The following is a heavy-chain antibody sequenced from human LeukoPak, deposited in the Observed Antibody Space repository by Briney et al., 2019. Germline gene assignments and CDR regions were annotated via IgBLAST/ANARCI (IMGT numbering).Heavy chain of an antibody. CDR1: GYSFTNHW. CDR3: ARRAVGAWAYFDY. V-gene: IGHV5-51*01. J-gene: IGHJ4*02. Sequence: GESLKISCKGSGYSFTNHWIGWVRQMPGKGLEWMGIIYPDDSDTRYSPSFQGQVTISADKSISTAYLQWSSLRASDTAMYYCARRAVGAWAYFDYWGQGTLVTVSS. D-gene: IGHD1-26*01. CDR2: IYPDDSDT.